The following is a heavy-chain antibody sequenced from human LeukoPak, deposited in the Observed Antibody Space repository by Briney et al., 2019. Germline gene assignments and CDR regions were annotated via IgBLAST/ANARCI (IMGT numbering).Heavy chain of an antibody. CDR1: GFTFSSYT. Sequence: PGGSLRLSCAASGFTFSSYTMNWVRQAPGKGLEWVSSISSSSSYRYYVDSVKGRFTTSRDNAKNSLYLQMNSLRAEDTAVYYCATTTVTNDYWGQGTLVTVSS. CDR3: ATTTVTNDY. CDR2: ISSSSSYR. V-gene: IGHV3-21*01. J-gene: IGHJ4*02. D-gene: IGHD4-17*01.